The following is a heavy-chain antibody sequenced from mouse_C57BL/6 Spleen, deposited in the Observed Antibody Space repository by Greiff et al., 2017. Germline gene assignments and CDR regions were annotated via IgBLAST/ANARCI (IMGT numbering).Heavy chain of an antibody. J-gene: IGHJ3*01. D-gene: IGHD1-1*01. CDR1: YFAFMASA. CDR2: FTMYSDAT. CDR3: AREDYGSPWFAY. Sequence: QVQLQQSGAELVRPGSSVKLSCKDSYFAFMASAMPWVKQRPGHGLEWIGSFTMYSDATEYSENFKGKATLTANTTSSTAYLELSILTSEDYAVYYCAREDYGSPWFAYWGQGTLVTVSA. V-gene: IGHV1-49*01.